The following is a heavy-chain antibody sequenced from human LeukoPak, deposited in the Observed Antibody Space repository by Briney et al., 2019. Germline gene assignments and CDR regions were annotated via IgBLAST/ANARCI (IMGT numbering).Heavy chain of an antibody. D-gene: IGHD5-18*01. J-gene: IGHJ6*03. CDR2: ISWNSGSI. V-gene: IGHV3-9*03. CDR3: AKGIGAAMAYMDV. CDR1: GFTFDDYA. Sequence: GGSLRLSCAASGFTFDDYAMHWVRQAPGKGLEWVSGISWNSGSIGYADSVKGRFTISRDNAKNSLYLQMNSLRAEDMALYYCAKGIGAAMAYMDVWGKGTTVTVSS.